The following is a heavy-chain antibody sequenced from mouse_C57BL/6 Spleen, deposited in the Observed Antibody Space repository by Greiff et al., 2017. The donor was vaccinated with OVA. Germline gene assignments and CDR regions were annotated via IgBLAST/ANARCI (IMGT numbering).Heavy chain of an antibody. Sequence: QVQLKQPGAELVKPGASVKLSCKASGYTFTSYWMQWVKQRPGQGLEWIGEIDPSDSYTNYNQKFKGKATLTVDTSSSTAYMQLSSLTSEDSAVYYCARFYGHFAYWGQGTLVTVSA. CDR2: IDPSDSYT. CDR3: ARFYGHFAY. J-gene: IGHJ3*01. D-gene: IGHD1-1*02. CDR1: GYTFTSYW. V-gene: IGHV1-50*01.